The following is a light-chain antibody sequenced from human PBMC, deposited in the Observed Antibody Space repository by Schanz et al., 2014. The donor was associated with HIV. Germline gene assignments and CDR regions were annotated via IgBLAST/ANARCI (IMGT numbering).Light chain of an antibody. CDR3: AAWDDSPSGRV. CDR1: SYSIGYNF. CDR2: NNN. V-gene: IGLV1-51*01. Sequence: QSVLTQPPSVSAAPGQRVTISCSGHSYSIGYNFVSWFQQLPGTAPKLLIYNNNQRPSEIPDRFSGSKSGTSASLAISGLQSEDEADYYCAAWDDSPSGRVFGGGTKVTVL. J-gene: IGLJ3*02.